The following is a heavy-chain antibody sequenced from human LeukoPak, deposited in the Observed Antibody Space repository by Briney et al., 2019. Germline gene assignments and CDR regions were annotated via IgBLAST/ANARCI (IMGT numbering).Heavy chain of an antibody. V-gene: IGHV1-2*02. CDR3: ARGLRGGDIVLMVYSANWFDP. J-gene: IGHJ5*02. CDR1: GYTFTSYD. CDR2: INPISGGT. D-gene: IGHD2-8*01. Sequence: GASVKVSCKASGYTFTSYDINWVRQATGQGLEWMGWINPISGGTNYEQKFQGRVTMTRDTSISTAYMELSRLRSDDTAVYYCARGLRGGDIVLMVYSANWFDPWGQGTLVTVSS.